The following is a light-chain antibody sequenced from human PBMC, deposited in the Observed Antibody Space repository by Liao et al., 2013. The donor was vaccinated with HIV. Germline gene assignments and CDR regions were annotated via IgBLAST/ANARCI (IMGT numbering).Light chain of an antibody. CDR1: KLGDKY. V-gene: IGLV3-1*01. CDR3: QTWDSSTGV. CDR2: QDG. Sequence: SYELTQPPSVSVSPGQTASITCSGDKLGDKYVCWYQQKPGQSPVLVIYQDGKRPSGIPERFSGSNSGNTATLTISGTQVTDEADYYCQTWDSSTGVFGTGTKVTVL. J-gene: IGLJ1*01.